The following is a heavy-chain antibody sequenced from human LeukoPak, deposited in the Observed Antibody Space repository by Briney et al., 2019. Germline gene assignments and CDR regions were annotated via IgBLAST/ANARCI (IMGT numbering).Heavy chain of an antibody. J-gene: IGHJ4*02. CDR2: IYSGDNT. V-gene: IGHV3-66*02. Sequence: TGGSLRLSCAASGFPVSSNYMNWVRQAPGKGLEWVSIIYSGDNTYYADSVKGRFTLSRDNSKNTSHLKMNSLRAEDPAVYYGAGGGSGGGYFDDWGQGTLVTVSS. CDR1: GFPVSSNY. D-gene: IGHD3-10*01. CDR3: AGGGSGGGYFDD.